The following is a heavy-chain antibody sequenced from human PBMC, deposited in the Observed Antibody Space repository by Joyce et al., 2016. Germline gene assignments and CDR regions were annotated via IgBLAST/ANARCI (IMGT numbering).Heavy chain of an antibody. D-gene: IGHD6-6*01. CDR2: IHYSGRT. CDR3: ARDQVMGAARHHGNWFDP. V-gene: IGHV4-39*07. Sequence: QLQLQESGPGLVKPSETLSLTCTLSGGSISRSSYYWGWIRQPPGKGLEWIGSIHYSGRTYYNSSLKSRVTISVDTSKNQFSLKLSSVTAADTAVYYCARDQVMGAARHHGNWFDPWGQGTLVTVSS. J-gene: IGHJ5*02. CDR1: GGSISRSSYY.